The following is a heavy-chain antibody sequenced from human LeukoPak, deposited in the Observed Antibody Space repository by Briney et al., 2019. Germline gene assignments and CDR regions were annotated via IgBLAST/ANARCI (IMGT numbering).Heavy chain of an antibody. CDR1: GFTFSSYT. J-gene: IGHJ4*02. D-gene: IGHD2-8*02. CDR3: ARVVPGTGFFY. CDR2: ISSSSSHL. V-gene: IGHV3-21*01. Sequence: PGGSLRLSCAASGFTFSSYTMNWVRQAPGKGLEWVSSISSSSSHLYYADSVKGRFTISRDNAKNSLYLQVNSLRAEDTAVYYCARVVPGTGFFYWGQGTLVTVSS.